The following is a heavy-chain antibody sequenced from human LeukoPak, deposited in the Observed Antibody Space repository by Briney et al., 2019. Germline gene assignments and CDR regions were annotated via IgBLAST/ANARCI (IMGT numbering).Heavy chain of an antibody. J-gene: IGHJ4*02. CDR2: MNHNSGNK. V-gene: IGHV1-8*01. CDR3: ARGLFSLYYYDSSGYSDFDY. D-gene: IGHD3-22*01. CDR1: GYTFTSYD. Sequence: ASVKVSCKASGYTFTSYDINWVRQATGQGLEWMGWMNHNSGNKGYAQTFQGRVTMTRNTSISTAYMELSSLRSEDTAVYYCARGLFSLYYYDSSGYSDFDYWGQGTLVTVSS.